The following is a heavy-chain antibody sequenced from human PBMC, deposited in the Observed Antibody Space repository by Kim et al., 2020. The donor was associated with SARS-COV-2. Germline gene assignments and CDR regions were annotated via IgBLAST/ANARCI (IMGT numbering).Heavy chain of an antibody. V-gene: IGHV1-18*01. CDR3: ARDGVVAGYYYYYGMDV. CDR1: GYTFTSYG. CDR2: ISAYNGNT. Sequence: ASVKVSCKASGYTFTSYGISWVRQAPGQGLEWMGWISAYNGNTNYAQKLQGRVTMTTDTSTSTAYMELRSLRSDDTAVYYCARDGVVAGYYYYYGMDVWGQGTTVTVSS. J-gene: IGHJ6*02. D-gene: IGHD6-19*01.